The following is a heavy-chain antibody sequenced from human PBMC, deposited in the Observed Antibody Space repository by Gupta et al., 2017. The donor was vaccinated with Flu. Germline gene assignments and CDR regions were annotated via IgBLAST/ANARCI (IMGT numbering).Heavy chain of an antibody. D-gene: IGHD4-17*01. J-gene: IGHJ4*02. CDR1: SSY. CDR3: ATVTSGC. Sequence: SSYLQWVRQAPGKGLVGVSRINPDGSSTTYAESVKGRFTISRDNAKNTLYLQMNSLGDDDTAVYYCATVTSGCWGQGTLVTVSS. V-gene: IGHV3-74*03. CDR2: INPDGSST.